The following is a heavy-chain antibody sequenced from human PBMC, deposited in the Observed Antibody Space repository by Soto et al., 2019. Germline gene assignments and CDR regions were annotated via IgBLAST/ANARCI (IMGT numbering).Heavy chain of an antibody. D-gene: IGHD1-7*01. J-gene: IGHJ4*02. CDR2: ISSSSSYI. Sequence: EVQLVESGGGLVKPGGSLRLSCAASGFTFSSYSMNWVRQAPGKGLEWVSSISSSSSYIYYADSVKGRFTISRDNAKNSLYLQMNSLRAEDTAVYYCARGRLELRLFDYWGQGTLVTVSS. CDR3: ARGRLELRLFDY. CDR1: GFTFSSYS. V-gene: IGHV3-21*01.